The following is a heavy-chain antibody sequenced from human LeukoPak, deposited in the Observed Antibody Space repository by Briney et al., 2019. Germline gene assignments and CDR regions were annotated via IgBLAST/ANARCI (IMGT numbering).Heavy chain of an antibody. J-gene: IGHJ5*02. CDR2: IWYDGSNK. CDR1: GFTFSDYY. CDR3: AKDVSGYWPNWFDP. D-gene: IGHD3-22*01. V-gene: IGHV3-33*06. Sequence: PGGSLRLSCAASGFTFSDYYMSWIRQAPGKGLEWVAVIWYDGSNKYYADSVKGRFTISRDNSKNTLYLQVNSLRAEDTAVYYCAKDVSGYWPNWFDPWGQGTLVTVSS.